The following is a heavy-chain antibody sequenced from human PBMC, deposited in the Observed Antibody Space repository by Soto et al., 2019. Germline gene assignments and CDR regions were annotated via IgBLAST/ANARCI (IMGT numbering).Heavy chain of an antibody. J-gene: IGHJ4*02. V-gene: IGHV4-34*01. CDR2: INHSGST. D-gene: IGHD1-7*01. CDR3: ARDGQPETIDY. CDR1: GGSFSGYY. Sequence: SETLSLTCDVYGGSFSGYYWSWIRQPPGKGLEWTGEINHSGSTNYNPSLKSRVTISVDTSKNQFSLKLSSVTAADTAVYYCARDGQPETIDYWGQGTLVTVSS.